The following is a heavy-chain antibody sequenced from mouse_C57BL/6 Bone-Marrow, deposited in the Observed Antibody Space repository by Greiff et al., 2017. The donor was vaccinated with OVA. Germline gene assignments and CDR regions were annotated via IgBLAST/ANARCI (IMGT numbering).Heavy chain of an antibody. CDR2: ISYDGSN. CDR3: AREDYSNRNLAY. V-gene: IGHV3-6*01. D-gene: IGHD2-5*01. CDR1: GYSITSGYY. Sequence: EVQLQQSGPGLVKPSQSLSLTCSVTGYSITSGYYWNWIRQFPGNKLEWMGYISYDGSNNYNPSLKNRISITRDTSKNQFFLKLNSVTTEDTATYYCAREDYSNRNLAYWGQGTLVTVSA. J-gene: IGHJ3*01.